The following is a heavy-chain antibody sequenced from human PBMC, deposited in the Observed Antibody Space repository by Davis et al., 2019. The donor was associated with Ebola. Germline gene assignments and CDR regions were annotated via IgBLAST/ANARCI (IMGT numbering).Heavy chain of an antibody. J-gene: IGHJ4*02. CDR3: VGTGPYYYDSSGYYSFVC. Sequence: PGGSLRLSCAGSGFTFSTYAMTWVRQAPGKGLEWVSRISGSGGDPHYADSVKGRFTISRDNSKNTLYLQMSSLRAEDTAVYYCVGTGPYYYDSSGYYSFVCWGQGTLVTVSS. CDR2: ISGSGGDP. D-gene: IGHD3-22*01. V-gene: IGHV3-23*01. CDR1: GFTFSTYA.